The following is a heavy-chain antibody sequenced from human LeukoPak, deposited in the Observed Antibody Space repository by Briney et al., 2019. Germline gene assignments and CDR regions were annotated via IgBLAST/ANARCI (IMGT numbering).Heavy chain of an antibody. CDR1: GNTFTGHY. D-gene: IGHD4-23*01. V-gene: IGHV1-2*06. CDR3: ARASDYGGREINWFDP. Sequence: ASVKVSCKASGNTFTGHYMQWVRQAPGQGLEWMGRINPNSGGTNYAQKFQGRVTMTRDTSISTAYMELSRLRSDDTAVYYCARASDYGGREINWFDPWGQGTLVTVSS. J-gene: IGHJ5*02. CDR2: INPNSGGT.